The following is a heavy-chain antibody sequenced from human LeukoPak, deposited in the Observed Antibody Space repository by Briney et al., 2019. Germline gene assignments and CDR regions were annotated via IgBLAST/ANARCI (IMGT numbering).Heavy chain of an antibody. CDR3: ARGLGQFDY. CDR2: ISASGGST. J-gene: IGHJ4*02. D-gene: IGHD6-19*01. V-gene: IGHV3-23*01. CDR1: GFTFSSYA. Sequence: PGGSLRLSCAASGFTFSSYAMSWVRQAPGKGLEWVSSISASGGSTYYADSVKGRFTISRDNAKNTLYLQMNSLRAEDTAVYYCARGLGQFDYWGQGTLVTVSS.